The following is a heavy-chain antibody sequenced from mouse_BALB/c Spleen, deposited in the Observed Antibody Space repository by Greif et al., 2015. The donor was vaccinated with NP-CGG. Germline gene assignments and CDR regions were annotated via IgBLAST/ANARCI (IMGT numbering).Heavy chain of an antibody. Sequence: EVKLMESGGGLVQPGGSLRLSCATSGFTFTDYYMSWVRQPPGKALEWLGFIRNKANGYTTEYSASVKGRFTISRDNSQSILYLQMNTLRAEDSATYYCARVYRYDGYFDYWGQGTTLTVSS. V-gene: IGHV7-3*02. J-gene: IGHJ2*01. CDR2: IRNKANGYTT. D-gene: IGHD2-14*01. CDR1: GFTFTDYY. CDR3: ARVYRYDGYFDY.